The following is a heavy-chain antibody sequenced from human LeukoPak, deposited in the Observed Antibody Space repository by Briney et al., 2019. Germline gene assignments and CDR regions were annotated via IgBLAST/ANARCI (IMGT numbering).Heavy chain of an antibody. Sequence: PGGSLRLSCAASGFTFSSYWMTWVRQAPGKGLEGVAKIKQDGSEKYYVDSVKGRFTISRDNAKNSLYLQMNSLGAEDTAVYYCARRGTSSSWAHFDYWGQGTLVTVSS. D-gene: IGHD6-13*01. V-gene: IGHV3-7*05. CDR2: IKQDGSEK. CDR3: ARRGTSSSWAHFDY. CDR1: GFTFSSYW. J-gene: IGHJ4*02.